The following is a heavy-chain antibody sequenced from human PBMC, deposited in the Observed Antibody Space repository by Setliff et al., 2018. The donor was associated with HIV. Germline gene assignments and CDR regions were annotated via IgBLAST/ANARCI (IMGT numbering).Heavy chain of an antibody. Sequence: PSETLSLTCSVSGGSITSGGHYWSWIRHLPGKGLEWIGYIHYTGSNFYNPSLTDRLTLSVDTSDNQFSLKIDSVTAADTAVYYCARRPLFGVVIASVAKMEFDYWGQGTLVTVS. CDR3: ARRPLFGVVIASVAKMEFDY. CDR2: IHYTGSN. V-gene: IGHV4-31*02. CDR1: GGSITSGGHY. J-gene: IGHJ4*02. D-gene: IGHD3-3*01.